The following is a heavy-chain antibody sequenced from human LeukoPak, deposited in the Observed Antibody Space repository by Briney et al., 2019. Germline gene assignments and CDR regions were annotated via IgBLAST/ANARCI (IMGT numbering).Heavy chain of an antibody. CDR1: GGSISSGSYY. V-gene: IGHV4-61*02. CDR3: ARDRAIFGVAPYYMDV. J-gene: IGHJ6*03. CDR2: IYTSGST. Sequence: SETLSLTCTVSGGSISSGSYYWSWIRQPAGKGLEWIGRIYTSGSTNYNPSLKSRVTISVDTSKNQFSLKLSSVTAADTAVYYCARDRAIFGVAPYYMDVWGKGTTVTVSS. D-gene: IGHD3-3*01.